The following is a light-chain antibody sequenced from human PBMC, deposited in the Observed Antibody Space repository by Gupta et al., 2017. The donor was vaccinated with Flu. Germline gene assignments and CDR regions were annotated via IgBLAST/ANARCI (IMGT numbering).Light chain of an antibody. CDR1: QSVLYSSNNKNY. CDR2: WAS. V-gene: IGKV4-1*01. J-gene: IGKJ5*01. Sequence: DIVMTQSPDSLAVSLGERATFNCKSSQSVLYSSNNKNYLAWYQQKPGQPPKLLIYWASTRESGVPDSFSGRGSGTDFTLTISSRQAEDVAVYYCQQKHSTPFTFGQGTQVEIK. CDR3: QQKHSTPFT.